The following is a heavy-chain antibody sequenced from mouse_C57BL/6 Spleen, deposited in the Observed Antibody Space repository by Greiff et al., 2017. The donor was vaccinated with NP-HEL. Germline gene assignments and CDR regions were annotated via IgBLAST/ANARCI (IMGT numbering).Heavy chain of an antibody. CDR2: ISNLAYSI. CDR3: ARKTETEAMDY. J-gene: IGHJ4*01. CDR1: GFTFSDYG. Sequence: EVQLQESGGGLVQPGGSLKLSCAASGFTFSDYGMAWVRQAPRKGPEWVAFISNLAYSIYYADTVTGRFTISRENAKNTLYLEMSSLRSEDTAMYYCARKTETEAMDYWGQGTSVTVSS. D-gene: IGHD4-1*01. V-gene: IGHV5-15*01.